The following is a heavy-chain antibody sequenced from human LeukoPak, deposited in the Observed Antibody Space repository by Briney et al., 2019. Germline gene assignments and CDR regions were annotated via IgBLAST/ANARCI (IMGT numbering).Heavy chain of an antibody. D-gene: IGHD6-13*01. Sequence: GRSLTLSCTASGSTFSSYAMHWVRRAPGKGLEWVAVIWYDGSNKYYPDSVKGRFTISRDNSKNTLYLQMNSLRVEDTAVYYCARDPAGKYSSSWFDYWGQGTLVTVSS. CDR3: ARDPAGKYSSSWFDY. CDR1: GSTFSSYA. CDR2: IWYDGSNK. J-gene: IGHJ4*02. V-gene: IGHV3-33*01.